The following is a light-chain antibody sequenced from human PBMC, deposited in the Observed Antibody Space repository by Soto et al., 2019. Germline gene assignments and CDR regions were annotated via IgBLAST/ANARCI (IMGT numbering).Light chain of an antibody. CDR3: QQRSNWPLT. J-gene: IGKJ4*01. CDR1: QSVSSS. Sequence: EIVLTQSPATLYLSPGARDTLSCRASQSVSSSLAWYQQKPGQTPSLIIYDVSNRATGIPARFSGSGSGTDFTLTVSSLEPEDVEVYYCQQRSNWPLTFGGGTKVEIK. CDR2: DVS. V-gene: IGKV3-11*01.